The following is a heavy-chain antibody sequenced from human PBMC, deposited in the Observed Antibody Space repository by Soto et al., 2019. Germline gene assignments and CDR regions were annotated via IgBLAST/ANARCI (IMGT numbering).Heavy chain of an antibody. D-gene: IGHD2-15*01. V-gene: IGHV3-30*18. CDR3: AKDRRRYCSGGSCYSGGLG. Sequence: QVQLVESGGGVVQPGRSLRLSCAASGFTFSSYGMHWVRQAPGKGLEWVAVISYDGSNKYYADSVKGRFTISRDNSKNTLYLQMNSLRAEDTAVYYCAKDRRRYCSGGSCYSGGLGWGQGTLVTVSS. CDR1: GFTFSSYG. J-gene: IGHJ4*02. CDR2: ISYDGSNK.